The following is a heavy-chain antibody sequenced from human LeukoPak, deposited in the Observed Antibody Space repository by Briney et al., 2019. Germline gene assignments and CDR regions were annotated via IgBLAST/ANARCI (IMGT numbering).Heavy chain of an antibody. CDR2: ISSSGSTI. V-gene: IGHV3-11*01. CDR3: AREGPLLVTAPSLDY. J-gene: IGHJ4*02. D-gene: IGHD2-21*02. Sequence: PGGSLRLSCAASGFTFSDYYMTWIRQAPGKGLEWVSYISSSGSTIYYADSVKGRFTISRDNAEKSLYLQMNSLRAEDTAVYYCAREGPLLVTAPSLDYWGQGTLVTVSS. CDR1: GFTFSDYY.